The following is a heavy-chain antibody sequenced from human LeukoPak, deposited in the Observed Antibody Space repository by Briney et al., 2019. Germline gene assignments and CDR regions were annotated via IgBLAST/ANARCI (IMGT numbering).Heavy chain of an antibody. CDR1: GYSFTSYW. Sequence: GESLKISCKGSGYSFTSYWIGWLRQMPGKGLEWMGIIYPGDSDTRYSPSFQGQVTISADKSISTAYLQWSSLKASDTAMYYCARSAVVVPALYNWFDPWGQGTLVTVSS. V-gene: IGHV5-51*01. CDR3: ARSAVVVPALYNWFDP. J-gene: IGHJ5*02. D-gene: IGHD2-2*01. CDR2: IYPGDSDT.